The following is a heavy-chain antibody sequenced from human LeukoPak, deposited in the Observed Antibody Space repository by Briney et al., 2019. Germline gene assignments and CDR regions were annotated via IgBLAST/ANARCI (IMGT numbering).Heavy chain of an antibody. CDR3: TTSDCEY. CDR1: GFTFSSYW. J-gene: IGHJ4*02. Sequence: GGSLRLSCAASGFTFSSYWMSWVRQAPGKGLEWVANIKQDGNEKSYVDSVRGRFTISRDNAKNSLYLQMNSLRAEDTALYYCTTSDCEYWGQGTLVAVSS. CDR2: IKQDGNEK. V-gene: IGHV3-7*03.